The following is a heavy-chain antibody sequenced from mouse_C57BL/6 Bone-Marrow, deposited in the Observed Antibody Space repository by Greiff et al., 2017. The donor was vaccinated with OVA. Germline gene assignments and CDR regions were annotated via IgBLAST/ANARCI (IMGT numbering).Heavy chain of an antibody. CDR3: ARPPITTYWYFDV. D-gene: IGHD1-1*01. V-gene: IGHV2-2*01. CDR2: IWSGGST. Sequence: VQRVESGPGLVQPSQSLSITCTVSGFSLTSYGVHWVRQSPGKGLEWLGVIWSGGSTDYNAAFISRLSISKDNSKSQVFFKMNSLQADDTAIYYCARPPITTYWYFDVWGTGTTVTVSS. J-gene: IGHJ1*03. CDR1: GFSLTSYG.